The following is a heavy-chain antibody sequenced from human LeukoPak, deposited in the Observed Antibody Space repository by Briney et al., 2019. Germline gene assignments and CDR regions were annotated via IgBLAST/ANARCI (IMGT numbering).Heavy chain of an antibody. CDR2: IIPIFGTA. J-gene: IGHJ3*02. CDR3: ARLQGDCYPEVCAFDI. V-gene: IGHV1-69*05. D-gene: IGHD2-21*02. Sequence: GASVKVSCKASGGTFSSYAISWVRQAPGQGLEWMGGIIPIFGTANYAQKFQGRVTITTDESTSTAYMELSSLRSEDTDVYYCARLQGDCYPEVCAFDIWGQGTMVTVSS. CDR1: GGTFSSYA.